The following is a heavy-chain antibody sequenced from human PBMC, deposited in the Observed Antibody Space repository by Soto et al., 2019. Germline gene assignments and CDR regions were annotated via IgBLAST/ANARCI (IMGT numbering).Heavy chain of an antibody. D-gene: IGHD3-16*01. Sequence: GGSLRLSCAASGFIFGSYGMHWVRQAPGKGLEWVTFISYDEYNKYYADPVKGRFTVSRDNSKDTLYLQMNSLTTDDTAIYYCVKKLQGGRGMDVWGQGTSVTVS. CDR2: ISYDEYNK. V-gene: IGHV3-30*18. CDR3: VKKLQGGRGMDV. J-gene: IGHJ6*02. CDR1: GFIFGSYG.